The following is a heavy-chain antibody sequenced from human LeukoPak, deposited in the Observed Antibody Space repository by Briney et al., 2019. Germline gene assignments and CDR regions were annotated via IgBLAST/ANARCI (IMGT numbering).Heavy chain of an antibody. Sequence: ASVKVSCKASGYTFTSYDINWVRQATGQGLEWMGWMNPNSGNTGYAQKFQGRVTMTRNTSISTAYMELSSLRSEDTAVYYCARGSGYSYGYDPRGLDYFDYWGQGTLVTASS. D-gene: IGHD5-18*01. CDR2: MNPNSGNT. V-gene: IGHV1-8*01. CDR3: ARGSGYSYGYDPRGLDYFDY. CDR1: GYTFTSYD. J-gene: IGHJ4*02.